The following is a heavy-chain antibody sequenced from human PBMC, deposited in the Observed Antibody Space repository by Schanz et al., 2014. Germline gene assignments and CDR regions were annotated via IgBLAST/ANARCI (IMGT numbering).Heavy chain of an antibody. Sequence: EVELVESGGGLVKPGGSLRLSCVVSGFTFTNAWMSWVRQAPGKGLEWVGRIKSNTDVGTTDYATPVKGRFTISRDDSKNTLYLQMNSLKSEDTAVYYCTSMATIPRNWFDPWGQGTLVTVSS. CDR2: IKSNTDVGTT. J-gene: IGHJ5*02. CDR3: TSMATIPRNWFDP. D-gene: IGHD2-2*02. CDR1: GFTFTNAW. V-gene: IGHV3-15*01.